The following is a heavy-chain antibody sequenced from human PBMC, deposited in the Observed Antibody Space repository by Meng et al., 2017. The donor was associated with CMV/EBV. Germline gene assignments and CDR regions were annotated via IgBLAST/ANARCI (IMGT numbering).Heavy chain of an antibody. CDR3: ARVLFGSLGY. CDR1: GYTFTSYD. J-gene: IGHJ4*02. Sequence: ASVKVSCKASGYTFTSYDINWVRRATGQGLEWMGWMNPNSGNTGYAQKFQGRVTITRNTSISTAYMKLSSLRSEDTAVYYCARVLFGSLGYWGQGTLVTVSS. CDR2: MNPNSGNT. D-gene: IGHD3-10*02. V-gene: IGHV1-8*03.